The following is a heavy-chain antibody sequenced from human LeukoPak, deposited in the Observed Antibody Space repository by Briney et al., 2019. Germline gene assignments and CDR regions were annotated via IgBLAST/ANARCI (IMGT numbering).Heavy chain of an antibody. J-gene: IGHJ4*02. CDR1: GLTFGDYA. CDR2: IRSKAFGGTT. Sequence: GGSLRLSCSASGLTFGDYAMSWFRQAPGKGLEWVGFIRSKAFGGTTEYAASVKGRFTISRDDSKSIVYLQMNSLKTEDTAVYYCTREGTQLWELLDYWGQGTLVTVSS. CDR3: TREGTQLWELLDY. D-gene: IGHD1-26*01. V-gene: IGHV3-49*03.